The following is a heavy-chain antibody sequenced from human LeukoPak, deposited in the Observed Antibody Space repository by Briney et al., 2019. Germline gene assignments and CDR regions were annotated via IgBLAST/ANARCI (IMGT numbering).Heavy chain of an antibody. CDR3: ARDQGYSYGTTRGYFDY. Sequence: SQTLSLTCTVSGGSISSGDYYWSWIRQPPGKGLEWIRYIYYSGSTYYNPSLKSRVTISVDTSKNQFSLKLSSVTAADTAVYYCARDQGYSYGTTRGYFDYWGQGTLVTVSS. CDR1: GGSISSGDYY. V-gene: IGHV4-30-4*01. CDR2: IYYSGST. J-gene: IGHJ4*02. D-gene: IGHD5-18*01.